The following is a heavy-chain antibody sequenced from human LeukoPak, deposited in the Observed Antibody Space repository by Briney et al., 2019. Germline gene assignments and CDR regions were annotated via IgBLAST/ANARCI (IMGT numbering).Heavy chain of an antibody. CDR2: INPNSGGT. D-gene: IGHD5-18*01. CDR3: ARVGIQLWLNFDY. V-gene: IGHV1-2*02. CDR1: GYTFTGYY. J-gene: IGHJ4*02. Sequence: VSVKVSCKASGYTFTGYYMHWVRQAPGQGLEWMGWINPNSGGTNYAQKFQGRVTMTRDTSISTAYMELSRLRSDDTAVYYCARVGIQLWLNFDYWGQGTLVTVSS.